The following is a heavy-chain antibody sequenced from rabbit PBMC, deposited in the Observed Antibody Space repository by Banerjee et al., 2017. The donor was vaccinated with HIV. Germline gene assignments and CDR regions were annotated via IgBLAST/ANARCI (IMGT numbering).Heavy chain of an antibody. Sequence: KASGFTISSSYWMCWVRQAPGKGLEWIGCIDPIFGSTDYATWVNGRFTISSHSAQNTLYLQLNSLTAADTATYFCARASSSGYMDFNLWGPGTLVTVS. CDR3: ARASSSGYMDFNL. J-gene: IGHJ4*01. CDR1: GFTISSSY. V-gene: IGHV1S7*01. CDR2: IDPIFGST. D-gene: IGHD1-1*01.